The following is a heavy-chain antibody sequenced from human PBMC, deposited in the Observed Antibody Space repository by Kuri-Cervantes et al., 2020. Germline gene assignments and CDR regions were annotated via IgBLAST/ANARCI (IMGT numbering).Heavy chain of an antibody. D-gene: IGHD6-19*01. CDR1: GFTFSSYG. CDR2: IWYDGSNK. CDR3: AKDTGYSSGWCDC. Sequence: GESLKISCAASGFTFSSYGMHWVRQAPGKGLEWVAVIWYDGSNKYYADSVKGRFTISRDNSKNTLYLQMNSLRAEDTALYFCAKDTGYSSGWCDCWGQGTLVTVSS. V-gene: IGHV3-30*02. J-gene: IGHJ4*02.